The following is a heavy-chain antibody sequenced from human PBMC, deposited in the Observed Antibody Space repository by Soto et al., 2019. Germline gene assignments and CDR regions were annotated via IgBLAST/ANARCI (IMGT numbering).Heavy chain of an antibody. D-gene: IGHD3-22*01. CDR2: INHSGST. CDR1: GGSFSGYY. J-gene: IGHJ6*03. V-gene: IGHV4-34*01. Sequence: SETLSLTCAVYGGSFSGYYWSWIRQPPGKGLEWIGEINHSGSTNYNPSLKSRVTISVDTSKNQFSLKLSSVTAADTAVYYCARALRGTVITYWYGEYYYYMYVWGKGTTVTVS. CDR3: ARALRGTVITYWYGEYYYYMYV.